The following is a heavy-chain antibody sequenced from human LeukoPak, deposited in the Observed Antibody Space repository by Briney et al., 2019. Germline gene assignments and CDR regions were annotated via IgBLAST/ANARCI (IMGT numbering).Heavy chain of an antibody. CDR3: AKHGIAARWGAFDI. V-gene: IGHV3-33*06. D-gene: IGHD6-6*01. J-gene: IGHJ3*02. CDR2: IWYDGSNK. Sequence: GRSLRLSCAASGFTFSSYGMHWVRQAPGEGLEWVAVIWYDGSNKYYADSVKGQFTISRDNSKNTLYLQMNSLRAEDTAVYYCAKHGIAARWGAFDIWGQGTMVTVSS. CDR1: GFTFSSYG.